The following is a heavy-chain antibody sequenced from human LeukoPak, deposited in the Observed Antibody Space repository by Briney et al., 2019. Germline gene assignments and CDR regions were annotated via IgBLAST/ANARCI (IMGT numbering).Heavy chain of an antibody. V-gene: IGHV4-34*01. CDR2: INHSGST. D-gene: IGHD3-3*01. Sequence: SESLSLTSAVYGGSFSGYYWSWIRQPPGKGLEWIGEINHSGSTNYNPSLKSRVTISVDTSKNQFSLKLSSVTAADTAVYYCARGQVSVLRFLEWLSFDYWGQGTLVTVSS. J-gene: IGHJ4*02. CDR3: ARGQVSVLRFLEWLSFDY. CDR1: GGSFSGYY.